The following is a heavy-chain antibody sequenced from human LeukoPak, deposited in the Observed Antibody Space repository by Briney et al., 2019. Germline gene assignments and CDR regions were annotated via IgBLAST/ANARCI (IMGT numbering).Heavy chain of an antibody. CDR1: GFTFSSYA. J-gene: IGHJ5*02. D-gene: IGHD3-3*01. CDR2: ISGSGGST. V-gene: IGHV3-23*01. Sequence: GGSLRLSCAASGFTFSSYAMSWVRRAPGKGLEWVSAISGSGGSTYYADSVKGRFTISRDNSKNTLYLQMNSLRAEDTAVYYCAKSPLAIFGVVRAGNWFDPWGQGTLVTVSS. CDR3: AKSPLAIFGVVRAGNWFDP.